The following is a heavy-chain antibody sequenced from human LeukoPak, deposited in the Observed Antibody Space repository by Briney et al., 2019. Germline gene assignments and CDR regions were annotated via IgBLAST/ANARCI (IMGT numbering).Heavy chain of an antibody. CDR2: IYYSGST. CDR1: GGSICSYY. Sequence: PSETLSLTCTVSGGSICSYYWSWIRQPPGKGLEWIGYIYYSGSTNYNPSLKSRVTISVDTSKNQFSLKLSSVTAADTAVYYCARRNVDTAMVTFDYWGQGTLVTVSS. D-gene: IGHD5-18*01. V-gene: IGHV4-59*01. J-gene: IGHJ4*02. CDR3: ARRNVDTAMVTFDY.